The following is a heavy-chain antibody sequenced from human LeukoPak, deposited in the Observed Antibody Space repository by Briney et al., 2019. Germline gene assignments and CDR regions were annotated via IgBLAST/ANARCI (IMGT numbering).Heavy chain of an antibody. CDR3: ARLYGSGSYYYYYMDV. J-gene: IGHJ6*03. CDR2: MNPNSGNT. D-gene: IGHD3-10*01. V-gene: IGHV1-8*03. Sequence: GASVKVSCKASGYTFTSYDINWVRQATGQGLEWMGWMNPNSGNTGYAQEFQGRVTITRNTSISTAYMELSSLRSEDTAVYYCARLYGSGSYYYYYMDVWGKGTTVTVSS. CDR1: GYTFTSYD.